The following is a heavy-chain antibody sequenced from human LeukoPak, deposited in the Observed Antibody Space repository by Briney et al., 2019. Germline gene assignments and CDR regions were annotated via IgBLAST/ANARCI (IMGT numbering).Heavy chain of an antibody. Sequence: GESLRLSCAASGFTVSGNYMNWVRQAPGKGLEWVSVIYSDGSTSYADSVKGRFTISRDNSKNMVHLQMNSLRAEDTGIYYCARGGEYNYGSSEYWGQGTLVTVSS. CDR1: GFTVSGNY. V-gene: IGHV3-66*01. CDR3: ARGGEYNYGSSEY. CDR2: IYSDGST. D-gene: IGHD3-10*01. J-gene: IGHJ4*02.